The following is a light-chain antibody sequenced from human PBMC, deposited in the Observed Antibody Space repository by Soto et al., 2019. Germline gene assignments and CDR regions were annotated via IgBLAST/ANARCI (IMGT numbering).Light chain of an antibody. CDR2: DAS. CDR3: QQSYSTPIT. Sequence: DIQMTQYPSTLSASVGDTVTITCLASQSISRWLAWYQQKPGKAPKILISDASILESGVPSRFSGTGSGTDFTLTISNLQPGDFATYYCQQSYSTPITFGQGTRLEIK. V-gene: IGKV1-5*01. J-gene: IGKJ5*01. CDR1: QSISRW.